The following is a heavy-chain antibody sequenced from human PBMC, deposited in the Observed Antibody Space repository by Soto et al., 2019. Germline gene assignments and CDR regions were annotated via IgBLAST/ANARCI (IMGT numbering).Heavy chain of an antibody. CDR1: GGSISSSSYY. D-gene: IGHD3-10*01. J-gene: IGHJ4*02. V-gene: IGHV4-39*01. CDR2: IYYSGTT. Sequence: SETLSLTCTVSGGSISSSSYYWGWIRQPPGKGLEWIGTIYYSGTTNYNPSLKSRVTISVDTSQNQFSLKLNSLTAADTAVYYCASLLGIKFDYWGQGALVTVSS. CDR3: ASLLGIKFDY.